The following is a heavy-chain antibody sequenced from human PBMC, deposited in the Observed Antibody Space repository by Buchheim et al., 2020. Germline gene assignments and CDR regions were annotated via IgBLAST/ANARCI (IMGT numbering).Heavy chain of an antibody. J-gene: IGHJ4*02. D-gene: IGHD6-19*01. CDR3: ACLTVAGTGDY. CDR2: IWYDGSNK. V-gene: IGHV3-33*01. Sequence: QVQLVESGGGVVQPGRSLRLSCAASGFTFSSYGMHWVRQAPGKGLEWVAVIWYDGSNKYYADSVKGRFTITRDNSKNTMYLQMNSLRAEDTAVYYCACLTVAGTGDYWGQGTL. CDR1: GFTFSSYG.